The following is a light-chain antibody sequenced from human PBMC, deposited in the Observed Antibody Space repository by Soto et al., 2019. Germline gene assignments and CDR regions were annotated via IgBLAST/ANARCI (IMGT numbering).Light chain of an antibody. V-gene: IGKV1-5*01. CDR3: QQYNSYFGR. CDR2: DAS. Sequence: DIQMTQSPSTLSASVGDRVTITCRASQSVGRWLAWYHQKPGKAPKLLIYDASSWVTGVPSRFRGTGSVTEFPLTIATLQPNDFPTSCSQQYNSYFGRFGQGTKVDIK. CDR1: QSVGRW. J-gene: IGKJ1*01.